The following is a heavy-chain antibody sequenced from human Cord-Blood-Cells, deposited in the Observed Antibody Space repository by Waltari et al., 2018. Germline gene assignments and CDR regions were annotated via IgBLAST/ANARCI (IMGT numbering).Heavy chain of an antibody. D-gene: IGHD6-6*01. J-gene: IGHJ1*01. V-gene: IGHV3-23*01. CDR3: AKDMLSIAARREEYFQH. CDR2: ISGSGGRT. Sequence: LESGGGLVQPGGSLRLSCAASGFTFSSYAMSWVRQAPGKGLEWVSAISGSGGRTYYADSVKGRFTISRDNSKNTLYLQMNSLRAEDTAVYYCAKDMLSIAARREEYFQHWGQGTLVTVSS. CDR1: GFTFSSYA.